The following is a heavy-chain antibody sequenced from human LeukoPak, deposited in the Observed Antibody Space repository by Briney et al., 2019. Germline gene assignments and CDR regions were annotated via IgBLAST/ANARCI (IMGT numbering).Heavy chain of an antibody. CDR3: AKEGYYDSSGYYPLGYFDY. D-gene: IGHD3-22*01. J-gene: IGHJ4*02. CDR2: ISGSGGST. CDR1: GFTFSSYA. V-gene: IGHV3-23*01. Sequence: GGSLRLSCAASGFTFSSYAMSWVRQAPGKGLEWVSAISGSGGSTYYADSVKGRFTISRDNSKNTLYLQMNSPRAEDTAVYYCAKEGYYDSSGYYPLGYFDYWGQGTLVTVSS.